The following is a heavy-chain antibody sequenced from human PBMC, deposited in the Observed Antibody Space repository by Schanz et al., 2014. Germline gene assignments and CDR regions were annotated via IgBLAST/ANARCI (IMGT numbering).Heavy chain of an antibody. CDR1: GFTFSGYG. CDR3: AKSYDTSGYSGFDY. Sequence: QVQLLESGGGLFKPGGSLRLSCAGSGFTFSGYGMHWVRQAPGRGLEWVAVISYHGSERYYADSVKGRFTISRDNSKNTLYLQMNSLRTEDTAVYFCAKSYDTSGYSGFDYWGQGTLVTVSS. V-gene: IGHV3-30*18. J-gene: IGHJ4*02. D-gene: IGHD3-22*01. CDR2: ISYHGSER.